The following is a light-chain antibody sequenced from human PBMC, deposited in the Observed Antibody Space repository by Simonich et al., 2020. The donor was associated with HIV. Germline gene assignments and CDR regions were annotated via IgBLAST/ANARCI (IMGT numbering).Light chain of an antibody. CDR1: QGVGTY. CDR3: QQRTNWLT. J-gene: IGKJ4*01. V-gene: IGKV3-11*01. Sequence: EIVLTQSPATLSLSPGERATLSCRASQGVGTYLAWYQQKPGQAPRLLIYDTSNRATGIPAMFSGSGSGTDFTLTINSLEPGDSAVYYCQQRTNWLTFGGGTKVEIK. CDR2: DTS.